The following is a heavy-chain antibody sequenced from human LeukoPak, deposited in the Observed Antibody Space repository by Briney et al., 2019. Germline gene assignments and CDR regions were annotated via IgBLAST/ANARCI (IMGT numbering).Heavy chain of an antibody. V-gene: IGHV3-21*01. Sequence: PGGSLRLSCAASGFTFSSYSMNWVRQAPGKGLEWVSSMSSSSSYIYYADSVKGRFTIPRDNAKNSLYLQMNSLRAEDTAVYYCARGDRSGNYYGSGSPWGQGTLVTVSS. CDR3: ARGDRSGNYYGSGSP. CDR1: GFTFSSYS. D-gene: IGHD3-10*01. CDR2: MSSSSSYI. J-gene: IGHJ5*02.